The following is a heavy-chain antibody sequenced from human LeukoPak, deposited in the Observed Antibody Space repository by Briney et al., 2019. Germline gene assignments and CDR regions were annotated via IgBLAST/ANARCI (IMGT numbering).Heavy chain of an antibody. CDR3: ARTPQYYYGSGSWNYWYFDL. Sequence: GGSLRLSCAASGFTFSSYGLHWVRQAPGKGLEWVAVTWLDGTKNHYADSVKGRFALSRDTSKYTLYLQMNSLRVEDTAVYYCARTPQYYYGSGSWNYWYFDLWGRGTLVTGSS. J-gene: IGHJ2*01. D-gene: IGHD3-10*01. CDR1: GFTFSSYG. CDR2: TWLDGTKN. V-gene: IGHV3-33*01.